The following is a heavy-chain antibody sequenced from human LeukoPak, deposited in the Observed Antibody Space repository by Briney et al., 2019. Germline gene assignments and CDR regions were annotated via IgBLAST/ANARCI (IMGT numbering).Heavy chain of an antibody. CDR2: IWYDGSNK. D-gene: IGHD6-13*01. V-gene: IGHV3-33*01. Sequence: PGGSLRLSCAASGFTFSSYGMRWVRQAPGKGLEWVAVIWYDGSNKYYADSVKGRFTISRDNSKNTLYLQMNSLRAEDTAVYYCARCNNIAAAGTVNKPCREIDYWGQGTLVTVSS. CDR3: ARCNNIAAAGTVNKPCREIDY. J-gene: IGHJ4*02. CDR1: GFTFSSYG.